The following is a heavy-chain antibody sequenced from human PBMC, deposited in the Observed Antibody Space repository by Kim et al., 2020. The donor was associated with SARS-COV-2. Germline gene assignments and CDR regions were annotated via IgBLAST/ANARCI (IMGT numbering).Heavy chain of an antibody. J-gene: IGHJ4*02. CDR2: ISYDGSNK. V-gene: IGHV3-30*04. Sequence: GGSLRLSCAASGFTFSSYAMHWVRQAPGKGLEWVAVISYDGSNKYYADSVKGRFTISRDNSKNTLYLQMNSLRAEDTAVYYCAREADYSSGLIDYWGQGTLVTVSS. D-gene: IGHD6-19*01. CDR1: GFTFSSYA. CDR3: AREADYSSGLIDY.